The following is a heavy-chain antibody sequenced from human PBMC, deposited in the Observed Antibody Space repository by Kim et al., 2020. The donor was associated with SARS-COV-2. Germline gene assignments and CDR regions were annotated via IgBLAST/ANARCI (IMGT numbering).Heavy chain of an antibody. CDR3: ARVGLYSGSYYFDF. D-gene: IGHD1-26*01. Sequence: PSLKRRVTVSVDTSKNQFSLRLRSVTAADTAVYYCARVGLYSGSYYFDFWGQGTLVTVSS. V-gene: IGHV4-59*01. J-gene: IGHJ4*02.